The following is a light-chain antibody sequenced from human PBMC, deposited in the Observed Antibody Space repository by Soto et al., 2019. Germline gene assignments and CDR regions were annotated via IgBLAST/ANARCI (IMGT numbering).Light chain of an antibody. Sequence: EIVLTQSPGTLSLSPGERATLSCRASQSVSTSSFAWYQQKPGQAPRLLIYGASSRATGIPDRFSGSGSGTDFTLTISRLEPEDFAVYYCQQDGSSPLYTFGQGTKLEIK. CDR2: GAS. V-gene: IGKV3-20*01. CDR1: QSVSTSS. CDR3: QQDGSSPLYT. J-gene: IGKJ2*01.